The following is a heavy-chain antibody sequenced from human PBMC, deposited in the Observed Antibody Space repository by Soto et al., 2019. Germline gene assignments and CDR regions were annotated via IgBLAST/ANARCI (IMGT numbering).Heavy chain of an antibody. J-gene: IGHJ4*02. CDR3: ARRPLRITMTSYYFDY. D-gene: IGHD3-22*01. CDR1: GGSISSSSYY. V-gene: IGHV4-39*01. CDR2: IYYSGST. Sequence: SETLSLTCTVSGGSISSSSYYWCWIRQPPGKGLEWIGSIYYSGSTYYNPSLKSRVTISVDTSKNQFSLKLSSVTAADTAVYYCARRPLRITMTSYYFDYWGQGTLVTVSS.